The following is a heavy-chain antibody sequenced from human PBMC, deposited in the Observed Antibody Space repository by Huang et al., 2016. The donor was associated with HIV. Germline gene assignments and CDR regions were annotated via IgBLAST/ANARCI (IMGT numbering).Heavy chain of an antibody. D-gene: IGHD6-19*01. J-gene: IGHJ4*02. CDR1: GFTFRDDP. V-gene: IGHV3-30*14. Sequence: QVQLVESGGGVVQPGRSLRLSCAVSGFTFRDDPMHGVRQAPGKGLEWVAVISFDGRNKFYADFVRGRFTISRDNSKNILYLQLNSLTPADTSIYYCARDTTTVAGLDFWGQGALVTVSS. CDR2: ISFDGRNK. CDR3: ARDTTTVAGLDF.